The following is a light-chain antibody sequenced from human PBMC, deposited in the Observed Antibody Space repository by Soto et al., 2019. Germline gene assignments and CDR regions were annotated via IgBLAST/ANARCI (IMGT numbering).Light chain of an antibody. Sequence: IVLTQSPATLSLSPGERATLSCRASQSIYKYLAWYQQKPGQAPRLLIYDASNLATGIPARFTGSGSGTVFTLTISSLDPEDFAVYYCQQRSDWPPTFGQGTKVDI. CDR3: QQRSDWPPT. V-gene: IGKV3-11*01. CDR1: QSIYKY. CDR2: DAS. J-gene: IGKJ1*01.